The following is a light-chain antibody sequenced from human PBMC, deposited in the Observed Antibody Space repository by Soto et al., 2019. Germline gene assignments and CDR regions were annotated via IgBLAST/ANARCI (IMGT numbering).Light chain of an antibody. CDR3: QQYNTHSGT. CDR2: DAS. V-gene: IGKV1-5*01. J-gene: IGKJ1*01. Sequence: DIQMTQSPSTLSASLGDRVTITCRASQTVNAWLAWYPHKPGKAPKPLIYDASILESGVPARFSGSGSGTEFILTISSLQPDDVGTYYCQQYNTHSGTFGQGTKVEMK. CDR1: QTVNAW.